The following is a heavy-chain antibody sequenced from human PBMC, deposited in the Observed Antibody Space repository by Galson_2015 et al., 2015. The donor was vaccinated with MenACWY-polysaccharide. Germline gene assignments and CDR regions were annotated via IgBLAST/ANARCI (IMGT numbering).Heavy chain of an antibody. J-gene: IGHJ1*01. D-gene: IGHD5/OR15-5a*01. Sequence: SVKVSCKASGYTFSDYHIHWVRQAPGQGLEWMGWIHPNSGGTNFAQKFQGRVTMTRDTSISTVYMELNSLRSDDTAVYHCGRGVYGTGRCGNWGQGTLFPVAS. CDR2: IHPNSGGT. CDR3: GRGVYGTGRCGN. V-gene: IGHV1-2*02. CDR1: GYTFSDYH.